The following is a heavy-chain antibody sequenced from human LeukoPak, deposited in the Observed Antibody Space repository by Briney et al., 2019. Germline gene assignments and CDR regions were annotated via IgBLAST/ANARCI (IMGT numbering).Heavy chain of an antibody. CDR3: ARGGYRSYYYVDV. D-gene: IGHD3-16*02. CDR1: GGSISTYF. CDR2: MYYTGSS. J-gene: IGHJ6*03. V-gene: IGHV4-59*01. Sequence: SETLSLTCSVSGGSISTYFWTWIRQAPGKLLNWIGYMYYTGSSNYNPSLQSRVAISIDTSKNEFSLKLTSVTPADTAVYYCARGGYRSYYYVDVWGKGTTVIVSS.